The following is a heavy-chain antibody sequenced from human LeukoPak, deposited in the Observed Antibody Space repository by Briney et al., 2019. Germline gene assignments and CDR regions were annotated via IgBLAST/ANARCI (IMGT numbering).Heavy chain of an antibody. V-gene: IGHV4-39*07. CDR3: AREPDYGGNSDAFDI. CDR1: GGSISSSSYY. D-gene: IGHD4-23*01. Sequence: SETLSLTCTVSGGSISSSSYYWGWIRQPPGKGLEWIGSIYYSGSTYYNPSLKSRVTISVDTSKNQFSLKLSSVTAADAAVYYCAREPDYGGNSDAFDIWGQGTMVTVSS. CDR2: IYYSGST. J-gene: IGHJ3*02.